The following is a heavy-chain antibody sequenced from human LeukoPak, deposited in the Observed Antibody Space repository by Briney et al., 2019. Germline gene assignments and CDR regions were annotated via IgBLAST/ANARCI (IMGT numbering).Heavy chain of an antibody. J-gene: IGHJ5*02. CDR3: ARDCGGDCSNNWFDP. Sequence: SETLSLTCTVSGGSISSGGYYWSWIRQHPGKGLEWIGYIFYSGSTYYNPSFKSRVTISVDTSKNQFSLKLSSVTAADTAVYYCARDCGGDCSNNWFDPWGQGTLVTVSS. D-gene: IGHD2-21*02. CDR1: GGSISSGGYY. CDR2: IFYSGST. V-gene: IGHV4-31*03.